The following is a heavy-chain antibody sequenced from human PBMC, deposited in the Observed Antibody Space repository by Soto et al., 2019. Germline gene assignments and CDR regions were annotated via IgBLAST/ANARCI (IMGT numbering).Heavy chain of an antibody. Sequence: GASVKVSCKASGGTFSSYAISWVRQAPGQGLEWMGGIIPIFGTANYAQKFQGRVTITADESTSTAYMELSSLRSEDTAVYYCARDSPIVGATLNWFDPWGQGTLVTVSS. CDR3: ARDSPIVGATLNWFDP. D-gene: IGHD1-26*01. J-gene: IGHJ5*02. CDR2: IIPIFGTA. CDR1: GGTFSSYA. V-gene: IGHV1-69*13.